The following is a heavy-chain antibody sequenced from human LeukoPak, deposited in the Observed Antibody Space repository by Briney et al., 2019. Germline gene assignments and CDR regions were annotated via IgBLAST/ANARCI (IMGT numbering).Heavy chain of an antibody. CDR2: ISAYNGNT. J-gene: IGHJ4*02. Sequence: GASVKVSCKASGYTFTSYGISWVRQGPGQGLEWVGWISAYNGNTNYAQKLQGRVTMTTDTSTSTAYMELRSLRSDDAAVYYCARDLFDYGDYPPPPDYWGQGTLVTVSS. CDR3: ARDLFDYGDYPPPPDY. CDR1: GYTFTSYG. D-gene: IGHD4-17*01. V-gene: IGHV1-18*01.